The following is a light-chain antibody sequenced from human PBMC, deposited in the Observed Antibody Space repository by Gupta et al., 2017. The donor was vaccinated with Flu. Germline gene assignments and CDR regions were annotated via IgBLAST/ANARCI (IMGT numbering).Light chain of an antibody. V-gene: IGKV3-15*01. CDR1: QSVTSN. J-gene: IGKJ4*01. Sequence: EIVLTQSPATLSVSPGERVTLSCRASQSVTSNLAWYQQKPGQAPRLLIYGASTRATGMPARFRGSGSGTEFTLTISSLQAEDFAVYYCHQYNNWPLTFGGGTKVEIK. CDR2: GAS. CDR3: HQYNNWPLT.